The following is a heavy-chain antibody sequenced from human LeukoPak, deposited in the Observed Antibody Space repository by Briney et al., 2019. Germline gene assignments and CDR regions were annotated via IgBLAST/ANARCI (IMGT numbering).Heavy chain of an antibody. CDR1: GFVISNYW. V-gene: IGHV3-48*01. CDR3: ARENYASGSYGDY. J-gene: IGHJ4*02. CDR2: ISSSSSTI. Sequence: QSGGSLRLSCAASGFVISNYWMSWVRQAPGKGLEWVSYISSSSSTIYYADSVKGRFTISRDNAKNSLYLQMNSLRAEDTAVYYCARENYASGSYGDYWGQGTLVTVSS. D-gene: IGHD3-10*01.